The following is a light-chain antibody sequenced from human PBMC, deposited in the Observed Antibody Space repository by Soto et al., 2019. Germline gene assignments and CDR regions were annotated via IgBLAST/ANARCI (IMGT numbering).Light chain of an antibody. CDR1: SSNIGAGYE. CDR2: NNN. Sequence: QSVLTQPPSVSGAPGQRITISCTGSSSNIGAGYEVHWYQQHPGTAPKLLVFNNNNRPSGVPDRFSGSKSGTSASLAITGLQAEDEADYYCQSYDSSLSGFYVFGTGTKVTVL. V-gene: IGLV1-40*01. CDR3: QSYDSSLSGFYV. J-gene: IGLJ1*01.